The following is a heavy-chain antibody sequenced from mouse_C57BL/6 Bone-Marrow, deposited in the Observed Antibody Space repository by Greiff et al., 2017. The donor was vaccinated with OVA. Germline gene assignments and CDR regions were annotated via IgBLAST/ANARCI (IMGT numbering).Heavy chain of an antibody. V-gene: IGHV1-53*01. CDR3: ARDYYSNVDY. Sequence: QVQLQQPGTELVKPGASVKLSCKASGYTFTSYWMHWVKQRPGQGLEWIGNINTSNGGTNYNEQFKSKATLTVDNSSSTAYMQLSSLTSVDYAVYYCARDYYSNVDYWGPGTTLTVSS. CDR2: INTSNGGT. CDR1: GYTFTSYW. J-gene: IGHJ2*01. D-gene: IGHD2-5*01.